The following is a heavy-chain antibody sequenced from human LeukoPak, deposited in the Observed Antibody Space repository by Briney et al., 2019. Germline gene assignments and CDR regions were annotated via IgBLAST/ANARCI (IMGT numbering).Heavy chain of an antibody. CDR3: ARGSLYDFWSGYKRWYFDL. CDR1: GGSFSGYY. Sequence: SETLSLTCAVYGGSFSGYYWSWIRQPPGKGLEWIGEVNHSGSANYNPSLKSRVTISVGTSKNQFSLKLSSVTAADTAVYYCARGSLYDFWSGYKRWYFDLWGRGTLVTVSS. J-gene: IGHJ2*01. V-gene: IGHV4-34*01. D-gene: IGHD3-3*01. CDR2: VNHSGSA.